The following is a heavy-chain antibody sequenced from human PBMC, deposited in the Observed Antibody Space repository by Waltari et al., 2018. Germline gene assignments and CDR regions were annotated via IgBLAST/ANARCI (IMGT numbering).Heavy chain of an antibody. V-gene: IGHV3-33*01. D-gene: IGHD3-22*01. J-gene: IGHJ4*02. CDR2: IWYDGSKE. CDR3: AREPHYYDSPYFDY. CDR1: GFTFSRHG. Sequence: VQLVESGGGEVQPGRSLSLLCEASGFTFSRHGVHWVRQGPNKGLEWVAIIWYDGSKEYYADSVKGRFTISRDNSKNTLYLQMNSLRVEDTAMYYCAREPHYYDSPYFDYWGQGTLVTVSS.